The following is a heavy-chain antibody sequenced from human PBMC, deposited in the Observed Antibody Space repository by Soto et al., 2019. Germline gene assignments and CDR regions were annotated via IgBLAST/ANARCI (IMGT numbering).Heavy chain of an antibody. D-gene: IGHD2-15*01. V-gene: IGHV4-39*01. J-gene: IGHJ5*02. Sequence: SETLSLTCTVSGGSISSSSYYWGWIRQPPGKGLEWIGSIYYSGSTYYNPSLKSRVTISVDTSKNQFPLKLSSVTAADTAVYYCARPGYCSGGSCYRVWFDPWGQGTLVTVSS. CDR3: ARPGYCSGGSCYRVWFDP. CDR1: GGSISSSSYY. CDR2: IYYSGST.